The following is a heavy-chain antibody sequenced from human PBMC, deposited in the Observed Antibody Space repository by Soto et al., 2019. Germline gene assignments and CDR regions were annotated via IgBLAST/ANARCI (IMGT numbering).Heavy chain of an antibody. CDR2: IYPGDSDT. J-gene: IGHJ4*02. Sequence: GESLKISCKGSGYSFTSYWIAWVRQMPGKGLDLMGIIYPGDSDTRYSPSFQGQVTISADRSISTAYLQWSSLKASDTAMYYCARQGIYCSGSNCRYYFDSWGQGTLVTVSS. CDR1: GYSFTSYW. CDR3: ARQGIYCSGSNCRYYFDS. D-gene: IGHD2-2*01. V-gene: IGHV5-51*01.